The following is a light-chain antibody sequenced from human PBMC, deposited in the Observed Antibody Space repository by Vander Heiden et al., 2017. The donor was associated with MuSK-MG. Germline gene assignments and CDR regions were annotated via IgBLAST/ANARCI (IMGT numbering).Light chain of an antibody. CDR2: DTS. Sequence: MVLTQSPATLSLSPGEGATASCRASQSVNSYLAWYQQRPGQAPRLLIYDTSTRATGIPARFSGSGSGTDFTLTIISLEPEDFAVSFCQQRSNWPLTFGAGTKMEIK. J-gene: IGKJ4*01. CDR3: QQRSNWPLT. V-gene: IGKV3-11*01. CDR1: QSVNSY.